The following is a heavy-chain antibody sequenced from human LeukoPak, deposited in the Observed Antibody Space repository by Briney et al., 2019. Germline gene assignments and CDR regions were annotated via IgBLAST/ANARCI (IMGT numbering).Heavy chain of an antibody. J-gene: IGHJ4*02. CDR3: ATGSGSYLYYFDY. V-gene: IGHV5-51*01. CDR1: GYGFTSYW. CDR2: IYPGDSDT. Sequence: GESLKISCKGSGYGFTSYWIGWVRQMPGKGLEWMGIIYPGDSDTRYSPSFQGQVTTSADKSISTAYLQWSSLKASDTAMYYCATGSGSYLYYFDYWGQGTLVTVSS. D-gene: IGHD1-26*01.